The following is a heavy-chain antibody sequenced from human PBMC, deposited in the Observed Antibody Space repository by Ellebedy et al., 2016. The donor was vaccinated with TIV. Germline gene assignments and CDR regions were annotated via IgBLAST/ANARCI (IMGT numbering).Heavy chain of an antibody. CDR1: GFTFSHHW. Sequence: GESLKIPCVAPGFTFSHHWMNSVRQAPGKGLDWVASIKKDGSETYNVDSVKGRFAISRDNAKGSLFLQMNSLRVDDTAVYYCARGPNYGDRSDFFDFWGQGTLVTVSS. CDR2: IKKDGSET. D-gene: IGHD4/OR15-4a*01. V-gene: IGHV3-7*03. J-gene: IGHJ4*02. CDR3: ARGPNYGDRSDFFDF.